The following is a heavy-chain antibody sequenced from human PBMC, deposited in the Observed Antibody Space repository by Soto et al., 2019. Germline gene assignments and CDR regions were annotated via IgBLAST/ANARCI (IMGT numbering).Heavy chain of an antibody. V-gene: IGHV1-69*13. D-gene: IGHD2-15*01. CDR3: ARDLVVAANNWFDP. J-gene: IGHJ5*02. CDR2: IIPIFGTA. Sequence: SVKVSCKASGGTFSSYAISWVRQAPGQGLEWMGGIIPIFGTANYAQKFQGRVTITADESTSTAYMELSSLRSEDTAVYYCARDLVVAANNWFDPWGQGTLVTVSS. CDR1: GGTFSSYA.